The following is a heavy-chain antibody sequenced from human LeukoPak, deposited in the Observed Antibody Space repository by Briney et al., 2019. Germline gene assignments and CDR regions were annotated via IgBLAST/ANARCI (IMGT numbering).Heavy chain of an antibody. D-gene: IGHD3-22*01. CDR3: ARRAKYYYDSSGYDAFDI. CDR2: TYYRSKWYN. J-gene: IGHJ3*02. Sequence: SQILSLTCAISGDSVSSNSAAWNWIRQSPSRGLEWLGRTYYRSKWYNDYAVSVKSRITINPDTSKNQFSLQLNSVTPEDTAVYYCARRAKYYYDSSGYDAFDIWGQGTMVTVSS. CDR1: GDSVSSNSAA. V-gene: IGHV6-1*01.